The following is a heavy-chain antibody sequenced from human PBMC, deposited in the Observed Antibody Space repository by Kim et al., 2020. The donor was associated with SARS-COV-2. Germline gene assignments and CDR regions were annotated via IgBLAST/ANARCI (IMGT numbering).Heavy chain of an antibody. Sequence: VKDAFTISVDNAKNSLYLQMTSLRAEDTAVYYCARGGRGSGSFGMDVWGQGTTVTVSS. CDR3: ARGGRGSGSFGMDV. D-gene: IGHD3-10*01. J-gene: IGHJ6*02. V-gene: IGHV3-11*06.